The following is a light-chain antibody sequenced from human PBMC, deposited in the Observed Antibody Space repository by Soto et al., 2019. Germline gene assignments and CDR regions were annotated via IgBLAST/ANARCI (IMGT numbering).Light chain of an antibody. CDR1: QTITTY. V-gene: IGKV1-39*01. CDR2: AAS. Sequence: DIQMTQSPSSLSASVGDRVTITCRASQTITTYLNWYQQKPGRAPKLLIFAASSLQSGVPPRFSGSGSGTDFTLTVRSLQPEDFATYFCQQGYSTPLTFGGGTKVDIK. J-gene: IGKJ4*01. CDR3: QQGYSTPLT.